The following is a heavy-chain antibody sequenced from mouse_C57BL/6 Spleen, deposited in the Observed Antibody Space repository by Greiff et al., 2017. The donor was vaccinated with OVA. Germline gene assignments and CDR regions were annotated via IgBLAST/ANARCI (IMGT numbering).Heavy chain of an antibody. CDR1: GYTFTSYT. CDR2: INPSSGYT. CDR3: ARLGPPWFAY. D-gene: IGHD3-1*01. Sequence: QVQLQQSGAELARPGASVKMSCKASGYTFTSYTMHWVKQRPGQGLEWIGYINPSSGYTKYNQKFKDKATLTADKSSTTAYMHLSSLTSEDAAVYDCARLGPPWFAYWGQGTLVTVSA. V-gene: IGHV1-4*01. J-gene: IGHJ3*01.